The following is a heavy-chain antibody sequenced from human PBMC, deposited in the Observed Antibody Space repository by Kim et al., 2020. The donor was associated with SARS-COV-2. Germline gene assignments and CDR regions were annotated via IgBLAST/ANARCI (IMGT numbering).Heavy chain of an antibody. J-gene: IGHJ4*02. D-gene: IGHD2-2*02. Sequence: LKSRVTISVDTSKNPFSLKLRSVTAADTAVYYCARLGYCSSSSCYTWLDYWGQGTLVTVSS. CDR3: ARLGYCSSSSCYTWLDY. V-gene: IGHV4-39*01.